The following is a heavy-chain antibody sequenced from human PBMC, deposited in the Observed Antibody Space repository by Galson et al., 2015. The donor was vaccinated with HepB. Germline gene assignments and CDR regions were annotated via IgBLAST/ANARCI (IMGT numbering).Heavy chain of an antibody. J-gene: IGHJ5*02. CDR2: ISSSGSAI. V-gene: IGHV3-11*01. Sequence: SLRLSCAASGFTFSDYYMSWIRQAPGKGLEWVSYISSSGSAIYYADSVKGRFTISRDNAKNSLYLQMNSLRAEDTAVYYCAGEYSSSPRPGWFDPWGQGTLVTVSS. CDR3: AGEYSSSPRPGWFDP. D-gene: IGHD6-13*01. CDR1: GFTFSDYY.